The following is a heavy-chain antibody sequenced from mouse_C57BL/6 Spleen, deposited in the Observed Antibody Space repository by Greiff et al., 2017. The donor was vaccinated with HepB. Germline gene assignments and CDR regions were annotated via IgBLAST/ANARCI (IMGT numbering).Heavy chain of an antibody. CDR3: ARSRAQAKGYYAMDY. D-gene: IGHD3-2*02. CDR2: IYPGSGST. J-gene: IGHJ4*01. Sequence: QVQLHQPGAELVKPGASVKMSCKASGYTFTSYWITWVKQRPGQGLEWIGDIYPGSGSTNYNEKFKSKATLTVDTSSSTAYMQLSSLTSEDYAVYYCARSRAQAKGYYAMDYWGQGTSVTVSS. V-gene: IGHV1-55*01. CDR1: GYTFTSYW.